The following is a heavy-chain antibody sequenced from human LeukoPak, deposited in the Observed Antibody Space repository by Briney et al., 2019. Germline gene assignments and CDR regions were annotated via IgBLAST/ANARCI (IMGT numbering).Heavy chain of an antibody. CDR2: INPNSGGT. Sequence: ASVKVSCKASGYIFTDFYMHWVRQAPGQGLEWMGWINPNSGGTNYAQKFQGRVTMTRDTSISTAYMELSRLRSDDTAVYYCARAGRYCSGGSCYSCFDYWGQGTLVTVSS. D-gene: IGHD2-15*01. CDR3: ARAGRYCSGGSCYSCFDY. CDR1: GYIFTDFY. V-gene: IGHV1-2*02. J-gene: IGHJ4*02.